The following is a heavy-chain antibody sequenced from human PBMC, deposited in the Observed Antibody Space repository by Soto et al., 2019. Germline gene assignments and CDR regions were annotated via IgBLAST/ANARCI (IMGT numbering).Heavy chain of an antibody. Sequence: EVQLVESGGGLVQPGGSLRLSCAASGFIFSSYWMHWVRQAPGKGLVWISRINGDGTSTRNADSVKGRFTISRDNAKNKLYLQMNSLTAEDTAVYYCARDYMLRGRESNWFDPWGQGTLVTVSS. V-gene: IGHV3-74*01. CDR3: ARDYMLRGRESNWFDP. CDR2: INGDGTST. CDR1: GFIFSSYW. D-gene: IGHD3-10*01. J-gene: IGHJ5*02.